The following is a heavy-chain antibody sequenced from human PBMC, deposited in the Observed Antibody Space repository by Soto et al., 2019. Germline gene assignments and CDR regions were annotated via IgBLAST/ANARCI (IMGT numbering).Heavy chain of an antibody. CDR1: GDTFKNCV. CDR3: AAELGFGKLSVV. J-gene: IGHJ6*02. Sequence: QVQVVQSGVEVRRPGSSVKVSCKASGDTFKNCVISWVRQAPGQGLEWMGGIIPLFGTTDFAQRFQARLTITTDESTPTAYMELSRLRSEDTATYYIAAELGFGKLSVVWGQGTTVIVSS. V-gene: IGHV1-69*01. D-gene: IGHD3-10*01. CDR2: IIPLFGTT.